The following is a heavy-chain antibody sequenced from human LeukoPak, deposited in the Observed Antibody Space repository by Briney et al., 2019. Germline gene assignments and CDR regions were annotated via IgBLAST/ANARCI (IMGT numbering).Heavy chain of an antibody. CDR3: AKAARSSSRDFDY. Sequence: GGSLRLSCAASGFTFSSYGMNWVRQAPGKGLEWVSSISSSSSYIYYADSVKGRFTISRDNAKNSLYLQMNSLRAEDTAVYYCAKAARSSSRDFDYWGQGTLVTVFS. V-gene: IGHV3-21*01. D-gene: IGHD6-6*01. CDR1: GFTFSSYG. CDR2: ISSSSSYI. J-gene: IGHJ4*02.